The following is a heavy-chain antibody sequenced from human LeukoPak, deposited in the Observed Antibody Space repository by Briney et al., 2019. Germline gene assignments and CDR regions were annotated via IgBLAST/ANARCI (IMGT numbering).Heavy chain of an antibody. CDR3: AKGGQDFDFWRFDY. CDR1: GFSFSVYA. Sequence: SGGSLRLSCAASGFSFSVYAMSWVRQAPGKGLEWVSSTSGSGGRTYYTNSVKGRFTISRENFKNTVYLEMNNLGAEDTALYYCAKGGQDFDFWRFDYWGQGNLVIVSS. D-gene: IGHD3-3*01. CDR2: TSGSGGRT. J-gene: IGHJ4*02. V-gene: IGHV3-23*01.